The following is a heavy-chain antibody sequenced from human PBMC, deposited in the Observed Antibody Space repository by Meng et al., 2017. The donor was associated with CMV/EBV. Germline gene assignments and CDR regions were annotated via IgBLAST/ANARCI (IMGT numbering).Heavy chain of an antibody. CDR3: AREKDGYNPYYYGMDV. J-gene: IGHJ6*02. CDR1: GVNFSSYS. V-gene: IGHV3-21*01. D-gene: IGHD5-24*01. CDR2: ISSSSSYI. Sequence: GGSLRLSCAASGVNFSSYSMNWVRQAPGKGLEWVSSISSSSSYIYYADSVKGRFTISRDNAKNSLYLQMNSLRAEDTAVYYCAREKDGYNPYYYGMDVWGQGTTVTVSS.